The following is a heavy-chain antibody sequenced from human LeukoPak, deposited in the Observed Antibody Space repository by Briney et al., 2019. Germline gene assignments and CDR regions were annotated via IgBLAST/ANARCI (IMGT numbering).Heavy chain of an antibody. D-gene: IGHD2-15*01. CDR2: IYYSGST. CDR1: GGSISSYS. J-gene: IGHJ5*02. Sequence: SETLSLTCTVSGGSISSYSWSWIRQPPGQGLEWVGYIYYSGSTNYNPSLKSRVTMSVDTSKNQFSLNLTSVTAADTAVYYCARVYCSGGRCSGWFDPWGQGTLVTVSS. CDR3: ARVYCSGGRCSGWFDP. V-gene: IGHV4-59*01.